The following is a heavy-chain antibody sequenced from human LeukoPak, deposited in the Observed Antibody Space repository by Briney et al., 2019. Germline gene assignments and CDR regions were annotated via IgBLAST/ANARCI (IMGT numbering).Heavy chain of an antibody. D-gene: IGHD3-22*01. V-gene: IGHV3-23*01. CDR3: AKVKVMSDYYYDSSGYSYFDY. J-gene: IGHJ4*02. Sequence: GGSLRLSCAASGFTFSSYDMSWVRQAPGKGPEWVSAVSGSDGSTYYADSVKGRFTISRDNSKNTLYLQMNSLRAEDTAVYYCAKVKVMSDYYYDSSGYSYFDYWGQGTLVTVSS. CDR2: VSGSDGST. CDR1: GFTFSSYD.